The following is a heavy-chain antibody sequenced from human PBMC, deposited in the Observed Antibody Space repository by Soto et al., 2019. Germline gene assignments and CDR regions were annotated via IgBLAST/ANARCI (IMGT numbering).Heavy chain of an antibody. D-gene: IGHD2-21*02. Sequence: GGSLRLSCAASGFTFSSYGMHWVRQAPGKGLEWVAVIWSDGSNKYYADSVKGRFTISRDNSKNTLYLQMNSLRAEDTAVYYCERDNTDRDPTYYYHYMDVWGKGTTVTVSS. J-gene: IGHJ6*03. V-gene: IGHV3-33*01. CDR1: GFTFSSYG. CDR3: ERDNTDRDPTYYYHYMDV. CDR2: IWSDGSNK.